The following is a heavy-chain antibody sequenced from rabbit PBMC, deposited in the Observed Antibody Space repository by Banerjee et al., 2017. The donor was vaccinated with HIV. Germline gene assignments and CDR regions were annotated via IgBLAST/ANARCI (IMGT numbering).Heavy chain of an antibody. V-gene: IGHV1S45*01. J-gene: IGHJ2*01. CDR2: INTGYYNT. CDR3: ARARYSGDGYAFDP. Sequence: QEQLEESGGGLVQPEGSLTLTCTASGFSFSSSYYMYWVRQAPGKGLEWIGCINTGYYNTYYATWAKGRFTISKTSSPTVTLQMTSLTAADTATYFCARARYSGDGYAFDPWGQGTLVTDS. CDR1: GFSFSSSYY. D-gene: IGHD4-2*01.